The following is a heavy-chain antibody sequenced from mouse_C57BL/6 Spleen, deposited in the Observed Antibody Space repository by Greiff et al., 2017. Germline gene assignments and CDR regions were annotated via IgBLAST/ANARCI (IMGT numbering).Heavy chain of an antibody. CDR1: GFTFSDYY. D-gene: IGHD1-1*01. CDR3: ARERGYYGSSYPFYAMDY. V-gene: IGHV5-16*01. Sequence: DVKLVESEGGLVQPGSSMKLSCTASGFTFSDYYMAWVRQVPEKGLEWVANINYDGSSTYYLDSLKSRFIISRDNAKNILYLQMSSLKSEDTATYYCARERGYYGSSYPFYAMDYWGQGTSVTVSS. J-gene: IGHJ4*01. CDR2: INYDGSST.